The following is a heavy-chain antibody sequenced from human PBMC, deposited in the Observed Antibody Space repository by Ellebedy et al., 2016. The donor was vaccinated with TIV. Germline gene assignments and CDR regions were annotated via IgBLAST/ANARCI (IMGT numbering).Heavy chain of an antibody. Sequence: MPSETLSLTCTVSGGSISGYYWRWIRQSPEKGLEWIGYIHYSGETDYNPSLKSRVTISLDTSKSQFSLRLTSLTAADTAVYYCARQRGAISWFDYWGRGTLVTVSS. V-gene: IGHV4-59*08. J-gene: IGHJ4*02. D-gene: IGHD6-13*01. CDR1: GGSISGYY. CDR3: ARQRGAISWFDY. CDR2: IHYSGET.